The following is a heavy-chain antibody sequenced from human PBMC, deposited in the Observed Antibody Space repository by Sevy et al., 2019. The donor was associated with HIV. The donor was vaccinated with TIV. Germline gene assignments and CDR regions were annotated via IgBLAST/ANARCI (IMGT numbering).Heavy chain of an antibody. V-gene: IGHV4-38-2*01. D-gene: IGHD7-27*01. CDR2: IHYTGTT. J-gene: IGHJ4*02. CDR1: GYSISSGYW. CDR3: ASHDWGREDY. Sequence: SETLSLTCVVSGYSISSGYWWDWFRRPPGEGLEWIGAIHYTGTTQYTPSLNRRVTVSADTSKNQFSLRLSSMTAADTAVYYCASHDWGREDYWGQGILVTVSS.